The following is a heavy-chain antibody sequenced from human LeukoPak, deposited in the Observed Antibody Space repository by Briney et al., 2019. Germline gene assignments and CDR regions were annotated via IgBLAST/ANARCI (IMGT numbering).Heavy chain of an antibody. V-gene: IGHV3-53*01. CDR1: GFTVSSNY. D-gene: IGHD6-25*01. CDR2: IYSGGTT. J-gene: IGHJ4*02. CDR3: ARESSGHHFDY. Sequence: GGSLRLSCAASGFTVSSNYMNWVRQAPGKGLEWVSVIYSGGTTYSAGSVKGRFTISRDSSKNTLYLQMNTLRAEDTAVYYCARESSGHHFDYWGQGTLVTVSS.